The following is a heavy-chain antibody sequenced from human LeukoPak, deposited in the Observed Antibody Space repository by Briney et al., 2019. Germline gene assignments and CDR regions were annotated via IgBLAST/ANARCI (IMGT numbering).Heavy chain of an antibody. CDR3: ARGIAIMPAGVADC. D-gene: IGHD2-8*01. J-gene: IGHJ4*02. CDR2: INTDGRST. CDR1: GFTFSNYW. V-gene: IGHV3-74*03. Sequence: GGSLRLSCAASGFTFSNYWMHGVRQAPGKGLVWVSRINTDGRSTTHADSVKGRFTISRDNAKNTLYLQMNSLRAEDTAVYYCARGIAIMPAGVADCWGQGTLVTVYS.